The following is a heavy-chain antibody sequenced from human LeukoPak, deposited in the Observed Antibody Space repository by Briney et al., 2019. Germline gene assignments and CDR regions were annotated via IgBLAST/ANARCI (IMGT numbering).Heavy chain of an antibody. CDR2: IYHSGST. CDR1: GGSISSGGYS. V-gene: IGHV4-30-2*01. J-gene: IGHJ6*04. Sequence: PSQTLSLTFAVSGGSISSGGYSWSWVRQPPGKGLEWIGYIYHSGSTHYNPSLKSRVTISVDRSKNQFSLKLSSVTAADTAVYYCARGYCSGGSCYFAPYYYGMDVWGKGTTVTVSS. CDR3: ARGYCSGGSCYFAPYYYGMDV. D-gene: IGHD2-15*01.